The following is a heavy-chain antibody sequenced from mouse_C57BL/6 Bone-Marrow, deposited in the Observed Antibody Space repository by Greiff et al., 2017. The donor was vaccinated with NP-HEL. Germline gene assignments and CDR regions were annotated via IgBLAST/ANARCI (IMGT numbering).Heavy chain of an antibody. Sequence: EVKVVESGGDLVKPGGSLKLSCAASGFTFSSYGMSWVRQTPDKRLEWVATISSGGSYTYYPDSVKGRFPITRDNAKNTPYLQMSSLKSEDTAMYYCARQGKQLRLHLDYWGQGTTLTVSS. CDR3: ARQGKQLRLHLDY. CDR2: ISSGGSYT. V-gene: IGHV5-6*01. D-gene: IGHD3-2*02. J-gene: IGHJ2*01. CDR1: GFTFSSYG.